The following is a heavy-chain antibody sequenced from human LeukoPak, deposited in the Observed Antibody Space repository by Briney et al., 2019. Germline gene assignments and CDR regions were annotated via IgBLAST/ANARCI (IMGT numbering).Heavy chain of an antibody. CDR1: GGSISSYY. V-gene: IGHV4-4*07. CDR3: ARSYQLLLDV. D-gene: IGHD6-6*01. J-gene: IGHJ6*04. Sequence: PSETLSLTCTVSGGSISSYYWSWIRQPAGKGLEWIGRIYTSGSTNYNPSHKSRVTISVDKSKNQFSLKLSSVTAADTAVYYCARSYQLLLDVWGKGTTVTVSS. CDR2: IYTSGST.